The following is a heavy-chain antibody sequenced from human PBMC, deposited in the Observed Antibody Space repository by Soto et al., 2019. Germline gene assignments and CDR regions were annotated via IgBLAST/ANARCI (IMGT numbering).Heavy chain of an antibody. V-gene: IGHV4-39*07. Sequence: SETLSLTCTVSGGSISSSSYYWGWIRQPPGKGLEWIGSIYYSGSTYYNPSLKSRVTISVDTSKNQFSLKLSSVTAADTAVYYCARDPAGQWELLLDYWGQGTLVTVSS. D-gene: IGHD1-26*01. J-gene: IGHJ4*02. CDR3: ARDPAGQWELLLDY. CDR1: GGSISSSSYY. CDR2: IYYSGST.